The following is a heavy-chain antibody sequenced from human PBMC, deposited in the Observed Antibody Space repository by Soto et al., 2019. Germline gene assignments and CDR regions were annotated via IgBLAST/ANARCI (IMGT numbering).Heavy chain of an antibody. CDR2: ISYDGSNK. V-gene: IGHV3-30*18. CDR1: GFTFSSYG. CDR3: AKDLKGGAPAGWVYYYGMDV. D-gene: IGHD6-13*01. Sequence: GGSLRLSCAASGFTFSSYGMHWVRLAPGKGLEWVAVISYDGSNKYYADSVKGRFTISRDNSKNTLYLQMNSLRAEDTAVYYCAKDLKGGAPAGWVYYYGMDVWGQGTTVTVSS. J-gene: IGHJ6*02.